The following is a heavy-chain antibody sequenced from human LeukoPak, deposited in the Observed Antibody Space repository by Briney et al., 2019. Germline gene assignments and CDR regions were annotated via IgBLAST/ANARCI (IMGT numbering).Heavy chain of an antibody. CDR3: ARVEYYDILTGYVPFRVPGDY. CDR1: GYTFTSYG. D-gene: IGHD3-9*01. V-gene: IGHV1-18*04. CDR2: ISAYNGNT. Sequence: ASVKVSFKASGYTFTSYGISWVRQAPGQGLEWMGWISAYNGNTNYAQRLQGRVTMTTDTSTSTAYMELRSLRSDDTAVYYCARVEYYDILTGYVPFRVPGDYWGQGTLVTVSS. J-gene: IGHJ4*02.